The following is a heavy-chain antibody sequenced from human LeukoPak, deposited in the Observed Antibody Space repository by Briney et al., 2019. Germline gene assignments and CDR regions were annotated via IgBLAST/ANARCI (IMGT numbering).Heavy chain of an antibody. CDR3: AREVGSAARGR. J-gene: IGHJ4*02. CDR1: GFTFTSYW. D-gene: IGHD1-26*01. CDR2: IKEDGSEK. V-gene: IGHV3-7*05. Sequence: GGSLRLSCAASGFTFTSYWMSWVRQAPGKGLEWVANIKEDGSEKYYVDSVKGRFTISRDNAKNSVYLQMNSLRAEDRAVYYCAREVGSAARGRWGQGTLVIVSS.